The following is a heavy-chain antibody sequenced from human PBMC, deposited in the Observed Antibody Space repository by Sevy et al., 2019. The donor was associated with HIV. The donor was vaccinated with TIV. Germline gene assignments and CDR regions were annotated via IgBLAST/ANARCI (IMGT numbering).Heavy chain of an antibody. CDR3: AHETFGRFES. CDR2: IKGDGSDK. Sequence: GGSLRLSCVVSGFNFNIYSMSWVRQAPGKGLEWVANIKGDGSDKHYVDSVEGRFTISRDNAKNLLYLQMNSLRVEDTAVYYCAHETFGRFESWGQGTLVTVSS. V-gene: IGHV3-7*01. D-gene: IGHD3-16*01. J-gene: IGHJ4*02. CDR1: GFNFNIYS.